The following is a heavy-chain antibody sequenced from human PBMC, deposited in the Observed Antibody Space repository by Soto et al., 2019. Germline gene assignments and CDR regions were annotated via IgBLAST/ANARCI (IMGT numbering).Heavy chain of an antibody. D-gene: IGHD1-20*01. Sequence: QLQLQESGPGLVKPSETLSLTCAVSGGSISGSYYYWGWLRQSPGRGPEWIGSVFYTGFTSYNPSLESRVSVSVDQSKNQFSLKVSAVTAADTAVYYCARSQKGYNWNYFDHWGQGALVTVAS. CDR2: VFYTGFT. V-gene: IGHV4-39*01. CDR1: GGSISGSYYY. J-gene: IGHJ4*02. CDR3: ARSQKGYNWNYFDH.